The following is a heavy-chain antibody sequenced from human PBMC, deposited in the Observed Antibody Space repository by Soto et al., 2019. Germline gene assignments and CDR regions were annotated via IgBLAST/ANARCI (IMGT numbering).Heavy chain of an antibody. CDR1: GGSISSGGYS. Sequence: SETLSLTCVVSGGSISSGGYSWSWIRQPPGKGLEWIGYIYHSGSTYYNPSLKSRVTISVDRSKNQFSLKLSSVTAADTAVYYCARVYGDYLDYWGQGTLVTVSS. CDR2: IYHSGST. D-gene: IGHD4-17*01. CDR3: ARVYGDYLDY. J-gene: IGHJ4*02. V-gene: IGHV4-30-2*01.